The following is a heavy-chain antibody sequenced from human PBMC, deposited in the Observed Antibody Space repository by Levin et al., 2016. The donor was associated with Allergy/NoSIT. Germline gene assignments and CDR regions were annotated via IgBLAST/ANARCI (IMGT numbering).Heavy chain of an antibody. V-gene: IGHV3-11*01. Sequence: GESLKISCAASGLIFSDYYMSWIRQAPGKGLEWVSYISPSGDTFYYADSVQGRFTISRDNAKNSLYLQMNSLRAEDTAMYYCATLYSWGPNYWGQGALVTVSP. CDR2: ISPSGDTF. CDR1: GLIFSDYY. D-gene: IGHD3-16*01. CDR3: ATLYSWGPNY. J-gene: IGHJ4*02.